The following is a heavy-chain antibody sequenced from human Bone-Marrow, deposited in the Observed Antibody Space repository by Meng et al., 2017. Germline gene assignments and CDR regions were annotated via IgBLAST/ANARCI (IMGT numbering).Heavy chain of an antibody. D-gene: IGHD2-15*01. J-gene: IGHJ4*02. CDR1: GGSFSGDS. Sequence: SETLSLTCAVSGGSFSGDSWSWIRQPPGKGLEWIGEINHSGSTNYNPSLKSRVTISVDTSKNQFSLKLRSVTAADTAVYYCARRYCVGGSCYCFDYWGQGARVTVSS. CDR2: INHSGST. V-gene: IGHV4-34*01. CDR3: ARRYCVGGSCYCFDY.